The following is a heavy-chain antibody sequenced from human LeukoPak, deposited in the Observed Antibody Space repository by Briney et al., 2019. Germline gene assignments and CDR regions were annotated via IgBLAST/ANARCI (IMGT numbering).Heavy chain of an antibody. CDR3: ARDILATSIAAPYY. V-gene: IGHV4-39*07. CDR1: GGSISSSTYY. CDR2: IFYSGRT. Sequence: SETLSLTCTVSGGSISSSTYYWGWIRPPPGKGRVWIGSIFYSGRTYYNPSLKSRVTMSVDTSKNQFSLRLSSVNAADTAVYYCARDILATSIAAPYYWGQGTLVTVSS. D-gene: IGHD6-13*01. J-gene: IGHJ4*02.